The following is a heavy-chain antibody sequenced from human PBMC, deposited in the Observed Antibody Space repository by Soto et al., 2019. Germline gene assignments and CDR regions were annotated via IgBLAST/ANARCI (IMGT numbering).Heavy chain of an antibody. V-gene: IGHV1-2*02. J-gene: IGHJ5*02. CDR3: ARGWGIAAPGPNWFDP. CDR2: INPNSGGT. Sequence: ASVKVSCKASGYSLSGYYLHWVRQAPGQGPEWMGWINPNSGGTKYVQKFQGRVTMTRDTSISTVYLELSRLRSDDTAVYYWARGWGIAAPGPNWFDPWGQGTLVTVSS. D-gene: IGHD6-13*01. CDR1: GYSLSGYY.